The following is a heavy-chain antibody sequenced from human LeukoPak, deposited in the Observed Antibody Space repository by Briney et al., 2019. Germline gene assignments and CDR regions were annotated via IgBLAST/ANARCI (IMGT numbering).Heavy chain of an antibody. CDR2: LNTDGRDT. V-gene: IGHV3-74*01. Sequence: GGSLRLSCAASGFTFSAYWIHWVRQAPGKGLVWVSRLNTDGRDTRYADSVQGRFTISRDNAKNTLYLQMNSLRAEDTAVYYCARSEAVAWSFDLWGRGSLVTVSS. CDR1: GFTFSAYW. CDR3: ARSEAVAWSFDL. J-gene: IGHJ2*01. D-gene: IGHD6-19*01.